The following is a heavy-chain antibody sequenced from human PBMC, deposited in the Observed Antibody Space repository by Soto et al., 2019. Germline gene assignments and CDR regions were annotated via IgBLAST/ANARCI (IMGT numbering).Heavy chain of an antibody. J-gene: IGHJ4*02. Sequence: SGPTLVNPTQSLTLTCSFSGLAVGWIRQPPGKALEWLALIYWDDDKRYSPSLRNSLTITKDTSKNQVVLTMTNMDPVDTATYYCAHILLPRQDFDYWGQGTLVTVSS. V-gene: IGHV2-5*02. D-gene: IGHD3-22*01. CDR3: AHILLPRQDFDY. CDR2: IYWDDDK. CDR1: GLA.